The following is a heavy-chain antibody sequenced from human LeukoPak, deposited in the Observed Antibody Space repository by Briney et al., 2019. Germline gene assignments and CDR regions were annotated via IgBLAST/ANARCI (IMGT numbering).Heavy chain of an antibody. CDR3: ARVSAAARAFDY. J-gene: IGHJ4*02. V-gene: IGHV3-7*01. CDR2: IKQDGSEK. CDR1: GFTFSSYW. D-gene: IGHD2-15*01. Sequence: PGGSLRLSCAASGFTFSSYWMSWVRQAPGKGLEWVANIKQDGSEKYYVDSVKGRFTISRGNAKNSLYLQMNSLRAEDTAVHYCARVSAAARAFDYWGQGTLVTVSS.